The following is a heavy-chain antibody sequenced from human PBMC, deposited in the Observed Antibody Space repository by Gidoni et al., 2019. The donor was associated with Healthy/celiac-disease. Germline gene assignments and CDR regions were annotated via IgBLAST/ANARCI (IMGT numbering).Heavy chain of an antibody. CDR3: AKGDWRWLQFPYFDY. CDR1: GLTLQDYA. CDR2: ISENSGSI. Sequence: EVQLVESGGGLVQPGRSLRLYCAASGLTLQDYAMPWVRQAPGKGLEWVSSISENSGSIGYADSVKGRFTISRDNAKNSLYLQMSSLRAEDTALYYCAKGDWRWLQFPYFDYRGQGTLVTVSS. J-gene: IGHJ4*02. D-gene: IGHD5-12*01. V-gene: IGHV3-9*01.